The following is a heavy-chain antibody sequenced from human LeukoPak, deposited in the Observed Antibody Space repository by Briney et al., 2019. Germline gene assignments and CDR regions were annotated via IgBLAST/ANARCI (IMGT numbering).Heavy chain of an antibody. J-gene: IGHJ4*02. D-gene: IGHD2-2*01. V-gene: IGHV1-18*01. CDR2: ICAYNGNT. Sequence: ASVKVSCKASGYTFTSYGISWVRQAPGQGLEWMGWICAYNGNTNYAQKLQGRVTMTTDTSTSTAYMSLRSLSSDDTAVYYCVLAGYCSSTSGYGHFDYWGQGTLVTVSS. CDR1: GYTFTSYG. CDR3: VLAGYCSSTSGYGHFDY.